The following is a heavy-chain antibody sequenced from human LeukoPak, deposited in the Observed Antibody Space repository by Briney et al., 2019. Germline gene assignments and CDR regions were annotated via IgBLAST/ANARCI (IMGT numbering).Heavy chain of an antibody. V-gene: IGHV3-23*01. Sequence: GGSLRLSCAASGFTFSSYAMSWVRQAPGKGLEWVSAISGSGGSTYYADSVKGRFTISRDNSKNTLYLQMNGLRAEDTAVYYCASPPNSSDYGGPLYYYYAMDVWGQGTTVTVSS. D-gene: IGHD3-22*01. CDR3: ASPPNSSDYGGPLYYYYAMDV. J-gene: IGHJ6*02. CDR2: ISGSGGST. CDR1: GFTFSSYA.